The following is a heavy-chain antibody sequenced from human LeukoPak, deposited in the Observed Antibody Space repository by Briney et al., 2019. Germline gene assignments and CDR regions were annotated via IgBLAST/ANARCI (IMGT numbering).Heavy chain of an antibody. D-gene: IGHD5-18*01. V-gene: IGHV4-39*01. CDR2: IYYSGST. J-gene: IGHJ4*02. CDR3: ARLRGYSYGYFDY. Sequence: SETLSLTCTVSGGSISSSTYYWGWIRQPPGKGLEWIGTIYYSGSTFYNPSLTSRVTVSVDTSKNQFSLKLSSVTAADTAVYYCARLRGYSYGYFDYWGQGTLVSVSP. CDR1: GGSISSSTYY.